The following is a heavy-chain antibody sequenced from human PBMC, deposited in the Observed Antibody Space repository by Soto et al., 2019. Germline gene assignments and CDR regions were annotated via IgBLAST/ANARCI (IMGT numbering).Heavy chain of an antibody. Sequence: QVQLLESGPGLMKPSQTLSLICKVSGASISSGGYYWSWIRQRPGGGLEWLGFIYYSGISHYNPSLKSRATISVDTSKNQFSLKLISVTAADTAVYYCARTEWIQLWFDYWGQGALVTVS. J-gene: IGHJ4*02. D-gene: IGHD5-18*01. CDR2: IYYSGIS. V-gene: IGHV4-31*03. CDR1: GASISSGGYY. CDR3: ARTEWIQLWFDY.